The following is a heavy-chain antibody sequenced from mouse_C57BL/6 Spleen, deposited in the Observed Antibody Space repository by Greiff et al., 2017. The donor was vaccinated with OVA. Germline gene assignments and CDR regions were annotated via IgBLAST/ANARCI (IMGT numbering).Heavy chain of an antibody. J-gene: IGHJ4*01. V-gene: IGHV1-55*01. D-gene: IGHD2-4*01. Sequence: QVQLQQPGAELVKPGASVKMSCKASGYTFTSYWITWVKQRPGQGLEWIGDIYPGSGSTTSNEKFKSKATLTVATSSSSANMQLSSLTSEDSAVYYCARSLYDYDGYYAMDDWGQGTSVTVSS. CDR1: GYTFTSYW. CDR3: ARSLYDYDGYYAMDD. CDR2: IYPGSGST.